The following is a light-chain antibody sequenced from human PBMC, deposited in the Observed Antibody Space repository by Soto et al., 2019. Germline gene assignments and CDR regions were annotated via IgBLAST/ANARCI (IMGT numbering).Light chain of an antibody. J-gene: IGKJ1*01. CDR1: QSISNH. V-gene: IGKV1-39*01. CDR3: QQSYSSPRT. CDR2: AAS. Sequence: DIQMTQSPSSLSASVEDRFIIACRASQSISNHLNWYQQKPGKAPKLLIYAASTLQSGVPSRFSGSGSGTDFTLTISGLRPEDFATYYCQQSYSSPRTFGQGTKVDIK.